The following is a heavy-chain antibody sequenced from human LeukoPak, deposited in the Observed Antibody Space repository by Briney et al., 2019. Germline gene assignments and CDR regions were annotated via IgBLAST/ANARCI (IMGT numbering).Heavy chain of an antibody. J-gene: IGHJ4*02. CDR2: ISSSSSYI. CDR3: ERGGADCGDGSSTYPFDY. D-gene: IGHD2-21*01. Sequence: PGGSLRLSCGVSGFIFRSYSMNWVRRAPGRGLEWVSSISSSSSYIYYADSVEGGLTIARNTAKTSMCIPIIRQRAEETDVNYCERGGADCGDGSSTYPFDYWGQGSLVTVSS. CDR1: GFIFRSYS. V-gene: IGHV3-21*01.